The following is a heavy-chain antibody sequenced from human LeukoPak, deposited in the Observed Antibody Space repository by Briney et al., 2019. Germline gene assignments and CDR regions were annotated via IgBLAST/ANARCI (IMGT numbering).Heavy chain of an antibody. V-gene: IGHV3-23*01. J-gene: IGHJ4*02. CDR2: ISGSGGST. Sequence: GGSLRLSCAASGFTFSSYGMTWVRQAPGKGLEWVSAISGSGGSTYYADSVKGRFTISRDNSKNTLYLQMNSLRAEDTAVYYCAKGYSSGWYYFDYWGRGTLVTVSS. CDR1: GFTFSSYG. CDR3: AKGYSSGWYYFDY. D-gene: IGHD6-19*01.